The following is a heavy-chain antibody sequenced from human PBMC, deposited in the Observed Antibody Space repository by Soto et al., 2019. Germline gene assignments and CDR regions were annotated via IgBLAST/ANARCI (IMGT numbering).Heavy chain of an antibody. CDR2: IIPIFGTA. V-gene: IGHV1-69*13. D-gene: IGHD2-2*02. CDR3: ARYCSSTSCYTHYYYYGMDV. CDR1: GGTFSSYA. J-gene: IGHJ6*02. Sequence: ASVKVSCKASGGTFSSYAISWVRQAPGQGLELMGGIIPIFGTANYAQKFQGRVTITADESTSTAYMELSSLRSEDTAVYYCARYCSSTSCYTHYYYYGMDVWGQGTTVTVS.